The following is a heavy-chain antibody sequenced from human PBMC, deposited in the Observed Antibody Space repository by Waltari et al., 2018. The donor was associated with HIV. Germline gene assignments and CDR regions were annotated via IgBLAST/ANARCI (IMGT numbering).Heavy chain of an antibody. J-gene: IGHJ5*02. Sequence: QAQLVQSGAEVKKPGASVRISCKPTGYSLTSPHTHWVRQGRGQGLEWMGRINPTGGSATHAQKFHGRLTMTKDTSTGTVYMELSNLKFEDTAFYFCAQGRVHIRTYLDPWGQGTLVTVSS. CDR1: GYSLTSPH. CDR3: AQGRVHIRTYLDP. CDR2: INPTGGSA. D-gene: IGHD6-6*01. V-gene: IGHV1-46*03.